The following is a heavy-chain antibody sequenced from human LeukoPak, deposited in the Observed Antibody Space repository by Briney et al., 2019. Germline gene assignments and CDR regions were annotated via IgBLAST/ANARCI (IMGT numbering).Heavy chain of an antibody. V-gene: IGHV4-31*03. J-gene: IGHJ5*02. D-gene: IGHD3-3*01. Sequence: SETLSLTCTVSGASINNGGYYWSWIRQHPEKGLEWIGYIYYTGSTHYNPSLKSRLTISLDTSKNQFSLNLSSVTAADTGVYYCARDRRVTMFGMVTHRWFDPWGQGTLVIVSS. CDR2: IYYTGST. CDR3: ARDRRVTMFGMVTHRWFDP. CDR1: GASINNGGYY.